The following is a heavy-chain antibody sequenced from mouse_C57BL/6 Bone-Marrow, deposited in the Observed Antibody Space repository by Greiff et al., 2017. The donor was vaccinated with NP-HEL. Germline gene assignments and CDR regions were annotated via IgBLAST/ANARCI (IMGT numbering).Heavy chain of an antibody. CDR3: ARSGYPDY. D-gene: IGHD2-2*01. J-gene: IGHJ2*01. V-gene: IGHV1-76*01. CDR2: IYPGSGNT. CDR1: GYTFTDYY. Sequence: ESGAELVRPGASVKLSCKASGYTFTDYYINWVKQRPGQGLEWIARIYPGSGNTYYNEKFKGKATLTAEKSSSTAYMQLSSLTSEDSAVYFCARSGYPDYWGQGTTLTVSS.